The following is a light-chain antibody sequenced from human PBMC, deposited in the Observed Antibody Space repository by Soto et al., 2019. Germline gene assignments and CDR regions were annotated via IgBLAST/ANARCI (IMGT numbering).Light chain of an antibody. CDR2: EAS. Sequence: DIQMTQSPSTLSASVGDRVTITCRASQSISSWLARYQQKPGKAPKLLIYEASSLESGVPSRFRGSGSGTEFTLTISSLQPDDFATYYCQQYSIYSLTFGGGTKVEIK. CDR3: QQYSIYSLT. CDR1: QSISSW. J-gene: IGKJ4*01. V-gene: IGKV1-5*03.